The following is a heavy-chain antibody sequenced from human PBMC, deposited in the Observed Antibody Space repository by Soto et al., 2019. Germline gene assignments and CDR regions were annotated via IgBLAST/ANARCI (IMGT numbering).Heavy chain of an antibody. V-gene: IGHV1-46*03. J-gene: IGHJ5*02. CDR2: INPSGGST. Sequence: ASVKVSCKASGYTFTSYYMHWVRQAPGQGLEWMGIINPSGGSTSYAQKFQGRVTMTRDTSTSTVYMELSSLRSEDTAVYYCARDPYGDYGRGWFAPWGQGTLVTVSS. CDR1: GYTFTSYY. CDR3: ARDPYGDYGRGWFAP. D-gene: IGHD4-17*01.